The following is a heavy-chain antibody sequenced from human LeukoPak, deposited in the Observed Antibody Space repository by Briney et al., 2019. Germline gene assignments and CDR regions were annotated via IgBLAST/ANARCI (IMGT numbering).Heavy chain of an antibody. CDR1: GFTVSSNY. J-gene: IGHJ5*02. V-gene: IGHV3-53*01. CDR2: IYSGGST. D-gene: IGHD3-9*01. Sequence: GGSLRLSCAASGFTVSSNYMSWVRQAPGKGLEWVSVIYSGGSTYNADSVKGRFTISRDNSKNTLYLQMNSLRAEDTAVYYCARERYDILTGEANWFDPWGQGTLVTVSS. CDR3: ARERYDILTGEANWFDP.